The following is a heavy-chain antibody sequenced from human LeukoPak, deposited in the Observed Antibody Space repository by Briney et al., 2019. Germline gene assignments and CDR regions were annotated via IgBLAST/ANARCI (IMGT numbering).Heavy chain of an antibody. D-gene: IGHD1-26*01. J-gene: IGHJ4*02. Sequence: GGSLRLSCAASGFTFNTYTLNWVRQAPGQGLEWLSSISSSSAYIFYADSVKGRFTISRDNSKNTLYLQMNSLRAEDTAVYYCAKATTYFDYWGQGTLVTVSS. V-gene: IGHV3-23*01. CDR2: ISSSSAYI. CDR3: AKATTYFDY. CDR1: GFTFNTYT.